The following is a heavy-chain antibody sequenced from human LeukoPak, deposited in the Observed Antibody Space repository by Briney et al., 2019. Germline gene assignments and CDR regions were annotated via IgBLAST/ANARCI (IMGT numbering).Heavy chain of an antibody. CDR2: IKQDGSET. CDR1: GFTFDDYW. V-gene: IGHV3-7*01. CDR3: ARGGSGYSYGKIDS. J-gene: IGHJ4*02. D-gene: IGHD5-18*01. Sequence: GGSLRLSCGAPGFTFDDYWMSWVRQAPGKGLEWVANIKQDGSETYYVDSVKGRFTISRDNAKNSLYLQMNSLRDEDTAVYYCARGGSGYSYGKIDSWGQGILVTVSS.